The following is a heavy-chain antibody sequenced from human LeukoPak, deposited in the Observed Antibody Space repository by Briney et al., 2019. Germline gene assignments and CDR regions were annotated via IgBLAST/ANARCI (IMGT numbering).Heavy chain of an antibody. J-gene: IGHJ5*02. CDR1: GGSISSGSYY. CDR2: THTSGST. Sequence: SETLSLTCTVSGGSISSGSYYWSWIRLPAGRGLEWIGRTHTSGSTNYNPSLKSRVTISVDTSKNQFSLKLSSVTAADTAVYYCARALDFRSGYSYNWFDPWGQGTLVTVSS. D-gene: IGHD3-3*01. V-gene: IGHV4-61*02. CDR3: ARALDFRSGYSYNWFDP.